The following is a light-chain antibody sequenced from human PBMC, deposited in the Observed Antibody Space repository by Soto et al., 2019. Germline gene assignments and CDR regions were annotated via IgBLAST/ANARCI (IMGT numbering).Light chain of an antibody. CDR1: QSVNFH. J-gene: IGKJ4*01. CDR3: QQYDTSPPLT. V-gene: IGKV3-20*01. Sequence: EVLLTQSPGPLSLSPGATATLSLRPSQSVNFHLAWYQQKPGQAPRLLISDASSRATDVPDRFSGSGSGTDFSLTISRLEPEDFAVYYCQQYDTSPPLTFGGGTKVDIK. CDR2: DAS.